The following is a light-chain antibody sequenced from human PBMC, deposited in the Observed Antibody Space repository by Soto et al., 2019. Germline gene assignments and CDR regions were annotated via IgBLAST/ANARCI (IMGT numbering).Light chain of an antibody. CDR2: WAS. V-gene: IGKV4-1*01. J-gene: IGKJ1*01. CDR1: QSVLYSSDNRNY. Sequence: DIVMTQSPDSLAVSLGERATVNCKSGQSVLYSSDNRNYLAWYQQKPGQSPKLLISWASTRESGVPDRFSGSGSGTDFTLTISSLQAKDVAVYFCQQYYTNPRTFGQGTKVEIK. CDR3: QQYYTNPRT.